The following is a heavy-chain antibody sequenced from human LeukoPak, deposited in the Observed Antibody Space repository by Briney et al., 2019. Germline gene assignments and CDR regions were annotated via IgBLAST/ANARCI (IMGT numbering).Heavy chain of an antibody. Sequence: GGSLRLSCAASGFTFSSHGVHWVRQAPGQGLEWVSSIYGDGSSKFYVASVKGRFTISRDNSKNTLYLQMNSLRAEDTAVYYCARAGPYDASGYYYYFDYWGRGTLVTVSS. CDR1: GFTFSSHG. D-gene: IGHD3-22*01. V-gene: IGHV3-NL1*01. CDR2: IYGDGSSK. J-gene: IGHJ4*02. CDR3: ARAGPYDASGYYYYFDY.